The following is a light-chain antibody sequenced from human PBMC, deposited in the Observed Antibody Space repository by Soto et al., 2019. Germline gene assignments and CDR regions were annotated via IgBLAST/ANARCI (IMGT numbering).Light chain of an antibody. CDR1: SSDVGGYDY. Sequence: QSALTQPPSASGSPEQSVTISCTGTSSDVGGYDYVSWYQQHPGKAPKLMIYEVTKRPSGVPDRFSGSKSGNTASLTVSGLQAEDEADYYCSSFAGDINYVFGTGTKVTVL. V-gene: IGLV2-8*01. CDR2: EVT. CDR3: SSFAGDINYV. J-gene: IGLJ1*01.